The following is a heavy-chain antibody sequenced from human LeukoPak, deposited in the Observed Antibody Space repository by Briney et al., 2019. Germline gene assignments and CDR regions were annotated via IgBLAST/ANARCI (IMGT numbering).Heavy chain of an antibody. CDR3: ARGPYYFDY. CDR1: GGSISSYY. V-gene: IGHV4-59*01. J-gene: IGHJ4*02. CDR2: IFSSGST. Sequence: PSETLSLTCTVSGGSISSYYWNWIRQPPGKGLEWIGYIFSSGSTNYNPSLRSRVTISVDTSKNQFSLKLSSVTAADTAVYYCARGPYYFDYWGQGTLVTVYS.